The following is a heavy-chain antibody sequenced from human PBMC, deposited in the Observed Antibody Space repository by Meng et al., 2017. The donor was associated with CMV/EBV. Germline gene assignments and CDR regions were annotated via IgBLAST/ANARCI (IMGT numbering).Heavy chain of an antibody. V-gene: IGHV4-34*01. CDR3: ARRVRASPYYYDSSGYYPH. CDR2: VNHSGST. CDR1: GGSFSGYY. Sequence: SETLSLTCAVYGGSFSGYYWSWIRQPPGKGPEWIGEVNHSGSTSYNPSLKSRVTISVDTSKNQFSLKLSSVTAADTAVYYCARRVRASPYYYDSSGYYPHWGQGTLVTVSS. J-gene: IGHJ4*02. D-gene: IGHD3-22*01.